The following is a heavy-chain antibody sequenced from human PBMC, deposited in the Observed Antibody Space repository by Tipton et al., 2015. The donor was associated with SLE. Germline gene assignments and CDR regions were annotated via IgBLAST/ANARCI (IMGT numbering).Heavy chain of an antibody. V-gene: IGHV4-39*07. CDR2: IYYSGST. CDR1: GGSISSSSYY. Sequence: TLSLTCTVSGGSISSSSYYWGWIRQPPGKGLEWIGSIYYSGSTYYNPSLKSRVTISVDTSKNQFSLKLSSVTAADTAVYYCARVIGIAARPFDYWGQGTLVTVSS. J-gene: IGHJ4*02. D-gene: IGHD6-6*01. CDR3: ARVIGIAARPFDY.